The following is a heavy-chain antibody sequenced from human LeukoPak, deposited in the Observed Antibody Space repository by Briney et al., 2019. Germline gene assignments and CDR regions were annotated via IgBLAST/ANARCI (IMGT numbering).Heavy chain of an antibody. CDR1: GFTFSDYY. J-gene: IGHJ3*02. V-gene: IGHV3-11*01. CDR3: ARDRGGRALDI. CDR2: ITSSDSSI. Sequence: GGSLRLSCAASGFTFSDYYMPWIPQAPGKGLEWVSYITSSDSSIYYAVSVGGRFTISRDNAKNSLYMQMNRLRTEDTAVYYCARDRGGRALDIWGQGTMVTVSS. D-gene: IGHD3-16*01.